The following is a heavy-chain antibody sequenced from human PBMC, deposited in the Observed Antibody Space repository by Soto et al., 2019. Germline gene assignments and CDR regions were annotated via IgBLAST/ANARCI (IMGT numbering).Heavy chain of an antibody. CDR2: ISSSSSTI. Sequence: TGGSLRLSCAASGFTFSSYSMNWVRQAPGKGLEWVSYISSSSSTIYYADSVKGRFTISRDNAKNSLYLQMNSLRAGDTAVYYCARELGYYDSSGHLDYWGQGTLVTVSS. V-gene: IGHV3-48*01. CDR3: ARELGYYDSSGHLDY. J-gene: IGHJ4*02. D-gene: IGHD3-22*01. CDR1: GFTFSSYS.